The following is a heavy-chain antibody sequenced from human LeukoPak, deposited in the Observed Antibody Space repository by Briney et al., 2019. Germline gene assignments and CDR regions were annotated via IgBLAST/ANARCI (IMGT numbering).Heavy chain of an antibody. Sequence: ASVKVSCKASGYTFTSYDINWVRQATGQGREGMGWMNPNSGNTGYAQKFQGRVTMTRNTSISTAYMELSSLRSEDTAVYYCARGQTGSSGYAVDYWGQGTLVTVSS. CDR2: MNPNSGNT. CDR3: ARGQTGSSGYAVDY. D-gene: IGHD3-22*01. CDR1: GYTFTSYD. J-gene: IGHJ4*02. V-gene: IGHV1-8*01.